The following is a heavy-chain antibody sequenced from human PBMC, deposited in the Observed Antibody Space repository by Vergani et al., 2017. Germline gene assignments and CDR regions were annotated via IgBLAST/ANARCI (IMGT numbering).Heavy chain of an antibody. Sequence: EVQLLESGGGLVQPGGSLRLSCAASGFTFSSYAMSWVRQAPGTGLEWVSAISGSGGSTYYADSVKGRFTISRDNSKNTLYLQMNSLRAEDTAVYYCARAGGYDILTGYYIPYYYGMDVWGQGTTVTVSS. V-gene: IGHV3-23*01. CDR3: ARAGGYDILTGYYIPYYYGMDV. CDR2: ISGSGGST. D-gene: IGHD3-9*01. J-gene: IGHJ6*02. CDR1: GFTFSSYA.